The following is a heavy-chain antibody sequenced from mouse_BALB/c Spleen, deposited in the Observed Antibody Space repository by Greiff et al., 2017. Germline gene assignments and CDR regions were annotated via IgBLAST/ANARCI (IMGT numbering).Heavy chain of an antibody. V-gene: IGHV5-12-2*01. CDR2: ISNGGGST. D-gene: IGHD2-1*01. J-gene: IGHJ1*01. CDR3: ARPGKGWYFDV. CDR1: GFTFSSYT. Sequence: DVQLVESGGGLVKPGGSLKLSCAASGFTFSSYTMSWVRQTPEKRLEWVAYISNGGGSTYYPDTVKGRFTISRDNAKNTLYLQMSSLKSEDTAMYYCARPGKGWYFDVWGAGTTVTVSS.